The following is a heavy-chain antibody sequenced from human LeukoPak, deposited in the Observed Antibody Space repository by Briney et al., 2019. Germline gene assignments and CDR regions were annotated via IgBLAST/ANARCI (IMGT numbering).Heavy chain of an antibody. Sequence: ASVKVSCKASGGTFSSYAISWVRQAPGQGLEWMGRIIPIFGTANYAQKFQGSVTITTDESTSTAYMELSSLRSEDTAVYYCARGIVGATTGDAFDIWGQGTMVTVSS. CDR3: ARGIVGATTGDAFDI. CDR2: IIPIFGTA. V-gene: IGHV1-69*05. CDR1: GGTFSSYA. J-gene: IGHJ3*02. D-gene: IGHD1-26*01.